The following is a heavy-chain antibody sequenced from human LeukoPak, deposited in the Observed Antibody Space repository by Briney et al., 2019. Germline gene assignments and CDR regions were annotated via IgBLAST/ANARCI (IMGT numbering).Heavy chain of an antibody. V-gene: IGHV3-49*03. CDR3: TRNDYVWGSLKRDDAFDI. D-gene: IGHD3-16*01. CDR2: IRSKAYGGTT. J-gene: IGHJ3*02. CDR1: GFTFGDYA. Sequence: GGSLRLSCTASGFTFGDYAMSWFRQAPGKGLEWVGFIRSKAYGGTTEYAASVKGRFTISRDDSKSIAYLQMNSLKTEDTAVYYCTRNDYVWGSLKRDDAFDIWGQGTMVTVSS.